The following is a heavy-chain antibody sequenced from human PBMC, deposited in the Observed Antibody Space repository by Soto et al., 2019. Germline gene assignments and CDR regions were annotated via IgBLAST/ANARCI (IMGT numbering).Heavy chain of an antibody. J-gene: IGHJ3*02. CDR3: GRVWGYCTTGVCYTAFDI. CDR1: GGSISSGDYY. D-gene: IGHD2-8*01. CDR2: IYYSGST. Sequence: PSETLSLTCTVSGGSISSGDYYWSWIRQPPGKGLEWIGYIYYSGSTYYNPSLKSRVTISVDTSENQFSLKLSSVTAADTAVYYCGRVWGYCTTGVCYTAFDIWGQGTMVTVSS. V-gene: IGHV4-30-4*01.